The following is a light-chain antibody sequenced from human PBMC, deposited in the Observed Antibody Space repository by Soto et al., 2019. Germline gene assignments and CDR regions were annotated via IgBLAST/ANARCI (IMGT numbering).Light chain of an antibody. J-gene: IGKJ2*01. CDR3: QQGHNWPLT. V-gene: IGKV3-15*01. CDR2: GAS. Sequence: EIVMTQSPATLSLSPGERAALSCRASQSINSELAWYQQKPGQPPRLLIYGASTRATGVPARFTGSESGSEFTLTSSGLQSEDFSVYYCQQGHNWPLTFGQGTMLE. CDR1: QSINSE.